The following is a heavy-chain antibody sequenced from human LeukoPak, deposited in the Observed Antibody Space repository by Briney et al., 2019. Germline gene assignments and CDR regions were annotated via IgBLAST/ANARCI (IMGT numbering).Heavy chain of an antibody. V-gene: IGHV4-31*03. CDR2: IYYSGST. J-gene: IGHJ6*02. CDR3: SGRRGYYYGMDV. CDR1: GGSISSGGYY. Sequence: SETLSLTCTVSGGSISSGGYYWSWIRQHPGKGLEWIGYIYYSGSTYYNPSLKNRVTISVDTSKNQFSLKLSSVTAADTAVYYCSGRRGYYYGMDVWGQGTTVTVSS.